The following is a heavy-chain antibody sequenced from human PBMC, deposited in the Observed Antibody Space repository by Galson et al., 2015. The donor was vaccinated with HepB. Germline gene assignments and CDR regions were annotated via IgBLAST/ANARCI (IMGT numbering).Heavy chain of an antibody. CDR1: GFTFSSYW. J-gene: IGHJ4*02. CDR3: ARSSLYALTNLEWLFRAGLAFDY. CDR2: ISSSSSYI. Sequence: SLRLSCAASGFTFSSYWMHWVRQAPGRGLEWVSSISSSSSYIYYADSVKGRFTISRDNAKNSLYLQMNSLRAEDTAVYYCARSSLYALTNLEWLFRAGLAFDYWGQGTLVTVSS. D-gene: IGHD3-3*01. V-gene: IGHV3-21*01.